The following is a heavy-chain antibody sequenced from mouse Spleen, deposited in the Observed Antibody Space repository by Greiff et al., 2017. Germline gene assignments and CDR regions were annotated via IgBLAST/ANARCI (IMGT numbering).Heavy chain of an antibody. D-gene: IGHD2-5*01. V-gene: IGHV3-6*01. CDR2: ISYDGSN. CDR3: AREDYSNYDY. CDR1: GYSITSGYY. Sequence: VQLKESGPGLVQPSQSLSLTCSVTGYSITSGYYWNWIRQFPGNKLEWMGYISYDGSNNYNPSLKNRISITRDTSKNQFFLKLNSVTTEDTATYYWAREDYSNYDYWGQGTTLTGSA. J-gene: IGHJ2*01.